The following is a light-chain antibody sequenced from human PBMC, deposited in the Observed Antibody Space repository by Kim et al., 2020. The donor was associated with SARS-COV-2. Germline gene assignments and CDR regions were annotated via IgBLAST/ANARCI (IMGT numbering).Light chain of an antibody. J-gene: IGKJ4*01. V-gene: IGKV3-15*01. Sequence: ETVMTQTPATLSVSPGERFTLSCRASQSISISLAWYQQKPGQAPRLLIYGASTRATGIPARFSGRGSGTEFTLTISSLQSEDFAVYSCQQYNNWPLTFGGGTKVDIK. CDR1: QSISIS. CDR3: QQYNNWPLT. CDR2: GAS.